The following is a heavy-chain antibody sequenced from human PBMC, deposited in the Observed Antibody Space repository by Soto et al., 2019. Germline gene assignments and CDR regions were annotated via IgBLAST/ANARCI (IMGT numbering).Heavy chain of an antibody. CDR3: ARGGRQQLIPTPISYKIDY. CDR1: GGSFSGYY. V-gene: IGHV4-34*01. Sequence: PSETLSLTCAVYGGSFSGYYRSWILQPPGQWLEWIGEINHSGSTNYNPSLKSRVTISVDMSKNQFSMKLSSVTAADTAVYYCARGGRQQLIPTPISYKIDYWGQGTLVTVSS. J-gene: IGHJ4*02. CDR2: INHSGST. D-gene: IGHD6-13*01.